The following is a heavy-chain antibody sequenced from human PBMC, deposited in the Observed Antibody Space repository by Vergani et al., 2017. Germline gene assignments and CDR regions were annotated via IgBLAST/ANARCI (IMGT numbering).Heavy chain of an antibody. V-gene: IGHV4-39*07. Sequence: QLQLQESGPGLVKPSETLSLTCTVSGGSISSSSYYWGWIRQPPGKGLEWIGSIYYSGSTYYNPSLKSRVTISVDTSKNQFSLKLSSVTAADTVVYYCARTYYDFWSGYYIFDYWGQGTLVTVSS. J-gene: IGHJ4*02. CDR2: IYYSGST. CDR3: ARTYYDFWSGYYIFDY. CDR1: GGSISSSSYY. D-gene: IGHD3-3*01.